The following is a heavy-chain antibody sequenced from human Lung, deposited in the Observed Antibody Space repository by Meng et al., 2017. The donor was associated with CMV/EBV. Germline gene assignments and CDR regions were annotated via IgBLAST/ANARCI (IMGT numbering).Heavy chain of an antibody. Sequence: ESLKISCTVSGGSISSYYWSWIRQPPGKGLEWIGYIYYSGSTNYNPSLKSRVTISVDTSKNQFSLKLSSVTAADTAVYYCARAGTGQIVINFDYWGQGTLVTVSS. CDR3: ARAGTGQIVINFDY. J-gene: IGHJ4*02. D-gene: IGHD3-22*01. CDR2: IYYSGST. V-gene: IGHV4-59*01. CDR1: GGSISSYY.